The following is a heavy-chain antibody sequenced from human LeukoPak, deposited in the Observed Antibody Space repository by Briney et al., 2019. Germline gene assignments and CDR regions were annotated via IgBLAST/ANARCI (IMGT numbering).Heavy chain of an antibody. CDR2: ISDSGGST. J-gene: IGHJ4*02. CDR3: AKDGGQWLVEYVFDY. Sequence: PGGSLRLSCAASGFPFSSYAMSWVRQAPGKGLEWVSGISDSGGSTYYADSVKGRFTISRDNSKNTLYMQMKSLRAEDTAVYYCAKDGGQWLVEYVFDYWGQGTLVTVSS. CDR1: GFPFSSYA. D-gene: IGHD6-19*01. V-gene: IGHV3-23*01.